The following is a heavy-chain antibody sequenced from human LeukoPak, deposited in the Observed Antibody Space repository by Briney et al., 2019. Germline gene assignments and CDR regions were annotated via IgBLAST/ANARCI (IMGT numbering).Heavy chain of an antibody. CDR1: GGSVRSYY. J-gene: IGHJ4*02. V-gene: IGHV4-59*08. CDR3: ARLRAHTGYADFDY. Sequence: SETLSLACTVSGGSVRSYYWHWIRQPPGKGLEWIGYVHYSGSNKYNPSLKSRVTISIDTSKNHFSLKLTSVTAADTAVYFCARLRAHTGYADFDYWGQGTLVTVSS. CDR2: VHYSGSN. D-gene: IGHD5-12*01.